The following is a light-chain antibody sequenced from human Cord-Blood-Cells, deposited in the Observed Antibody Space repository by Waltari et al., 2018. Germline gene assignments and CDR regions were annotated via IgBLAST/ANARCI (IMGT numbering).Light chain of an antibody. V-gene: IGKV1-39*01. CDR3: QQSYSTPRT. Sequence: DIQMTQSPSSLSASVVDRVTITCRASQSISSYLNWYQQKPGKAPKLLIYAASSLQSGVPSRFSGSRSGTDFTLTISSLQPEDFATYYCQQSYSTPRTFGQGTKVEIK. CDR1: QSISSY. J-gene: IGKJ1*01. CDR2: AAS.